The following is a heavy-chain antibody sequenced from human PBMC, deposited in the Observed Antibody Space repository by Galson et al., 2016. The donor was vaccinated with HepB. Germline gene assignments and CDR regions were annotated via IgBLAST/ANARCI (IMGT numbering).Heavy chain of an antibody. CDR2: IYYSGSN. Sequence: SETLSLTCTVSGGSISPYYWNWIRQPPGKGLEWIGYIYYSGSNNYNPSLKRRVTISVDTSKNKFSLKLSAVTAADTAVYYCASETTTTILRGIPGNDAFYIWGPGTMVTVSS. CDR3: ASETTTTILRGIPGNDAFYI. V-gene: IGHV4-59*01. CDR1: GGSISPYY. J-gene: IGHJ3*02. D-gene: IGHD3-10*01.